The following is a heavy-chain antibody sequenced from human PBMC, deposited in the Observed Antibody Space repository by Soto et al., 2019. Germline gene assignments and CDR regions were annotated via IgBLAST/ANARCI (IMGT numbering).Heavy chain of an antibody. CDR2: IPSRGRP. J-gene: IGHJ5*02. V-gene: IGHV4-30-4*01. Sequence: QVQLRESGPGLVKPSQTLSLTCSVSGASVAGGYYYWSWVRQPPGKGLEWIGYIPSRGRPFYNPSLTRRGTISADTSKNQLALQLTSVTAADTAVYDCARATYSGYDFGLWGQGTLVTVSS. CDR3: ARATYSGYDFGL. D-gene: IGHD5-12*01. CDR1: GASVAGGYYY.